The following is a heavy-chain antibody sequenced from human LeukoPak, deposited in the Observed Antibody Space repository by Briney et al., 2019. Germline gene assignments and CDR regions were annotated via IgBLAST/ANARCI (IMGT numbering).Heavy chain of an antibody. CDR1: GFTFSSYA. V-gene: IGHV3-23*01. D-gene: IGHD6-6*01. Sequence: PGGSLRLSCAASGFTFSSYAMSWVRQAPGKRLEWVSAISGSGGSTYYADSVKGRFTISRDNSKNTLYLQMNSLRAEDTAVYYCAKDKIWSSSFNFDYWGQGTLVTVSS. J-gene: IGHJ4*02. CDR3: AKDKIWSSSFNFDY. CDR2: ISGSGGST.